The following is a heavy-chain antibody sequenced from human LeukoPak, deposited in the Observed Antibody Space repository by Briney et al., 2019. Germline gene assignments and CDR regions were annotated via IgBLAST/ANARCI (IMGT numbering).Heavy chain of an antibody. CDR1: GGSFSSYY. D-gene: IGHD4-17*01. J-gene: IGHJ3*02. V-gene: IGHV4-59*01. Sequence: SETLSLTCTVSGGSFSSYYWSWIRQPPGKGLEWIGYISYIGSTNCNPSLKSRVTISVDTSKNQFSLKLSSVTAADTAVYYCARDPTTVTKGLDIWGQGTMVTVSS. CDR3: ARDPTTVTKGLDI. CDR2: ISYIGST.